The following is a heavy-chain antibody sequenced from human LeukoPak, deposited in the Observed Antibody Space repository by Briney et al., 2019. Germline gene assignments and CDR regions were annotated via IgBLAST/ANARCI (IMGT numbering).Heavy chain of an antibody. Sequence: KPSETLSLTCTVSGGSISSNGYYWGWIRQPPGKGLEWIGRFYYTGSTFYSPSLKSRVTISVDTSKNQFSLKLSSVTAADTAVYYCARRSGTYHAFDIWGQGTMVTVSS. CDR2: FYYTGST. CDR1: GGSISSNGYY. CDR3: ARRSGTYHAFDI. J-gene: IGHJ3*02. D-gene: IGHD1-26*01. V-gene: IGHV4-39*01.